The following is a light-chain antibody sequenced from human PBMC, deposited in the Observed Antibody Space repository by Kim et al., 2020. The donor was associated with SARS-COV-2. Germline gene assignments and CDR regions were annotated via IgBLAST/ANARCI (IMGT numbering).Light chain of an antibody. J-gene: IGLJ3*02. CDR3: QSSDSSLSGSWV. CDR1: SSNIGAGYD. V-gene: IGLV1-40*01. CDR2: DNS. Sequence: VTIPCTGSSSNIGAGYDVHWYQQLPGTAPKLLIYDNSNRPSGVPDRFSGSKSGTSASLAITGLQAEDEADYYCQSSDSSLSGSWVFGGGTQLTVL.